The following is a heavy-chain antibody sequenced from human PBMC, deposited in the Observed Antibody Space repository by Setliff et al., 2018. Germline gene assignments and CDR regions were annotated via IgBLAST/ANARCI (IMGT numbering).Heavy chain of an antibody. Sequence: PGGSLSLSCAASGFTFGSHAMHWVRQAPGKGLEWVAVISYDGSNQYYADSVKGRFTVSRDNSKNTLSLQMYSLRTEDTALYYCARERHLLSTVVIFGLFDFWGQGALVTVSS. V-gene: IGHV3-30*01. CDR1: GFTFGSHA. CDR2: ISYDGSNQ. J-gene: IGHJ4*02. D-gene: IGHD3-3*01. CDR3: ARERHLLSTVVIFGLFDF.